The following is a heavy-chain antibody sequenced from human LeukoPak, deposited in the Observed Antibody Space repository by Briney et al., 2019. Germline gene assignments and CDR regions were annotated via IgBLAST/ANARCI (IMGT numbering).Heavy chain of an antibody. Sequence: PGGSLRLSCAASGFTFISYSRNWVRQAPGKGLEWVSYISSSSSTIYYADSVKGRFTIPRDNAKNSLYLQMNSLRAEDTAVYYCARASDYYYGSGSYYWGQGTLVTVSS. D-gene: IGHD3-10*01. CDR3: ARASDYYYGSGSYY. V-gene: IGHV3-48*01. J-gene: IGHJ4*02. CDR2: ISSSSSTI. CDR1: GFTFISYS.